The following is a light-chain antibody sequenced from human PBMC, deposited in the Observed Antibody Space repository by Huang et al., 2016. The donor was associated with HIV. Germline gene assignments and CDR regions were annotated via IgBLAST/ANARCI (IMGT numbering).Light chain of an antibody. Sequence: DIQMTQSPSSLSASIGDRITISCRASQDIDAYLAWYQQKPGKVPNLLIYAASTLQSGVPSRFSGSGSGTNFTLTIGSLQPEDVGSYYCQKYNDVPRTFGHGTKVEIK. CDR3: QKYNDVPRT. CDR2: AAS. V-gene: IGKV1-27*01. CDR1: QDIDAY. J-gene: IGKJ1*01.